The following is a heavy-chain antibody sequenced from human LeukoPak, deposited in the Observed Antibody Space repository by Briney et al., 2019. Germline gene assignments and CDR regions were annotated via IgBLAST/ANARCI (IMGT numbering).Heavy chain of an antibody. CDR2: ISSSSSYI. V-gene: IGHV3-21*01. CDR3: ARDTRDGELLGRTAVWGYYFDY. CDR1: GFTFSSYS. D-gene: IGHD1-26*01. J-gene: IGHJ4*02. Sequence: PGGSLRLSCAASGFTFSSYSMNWVRQAPGKGLEWVSSISSSSSYIYYADSVKGRFTISRDNAKNSLYLQMNSLRAEDTAVYYCARDTRDGELLGRTAVWGYYFDYWGQGTLVTVSS.